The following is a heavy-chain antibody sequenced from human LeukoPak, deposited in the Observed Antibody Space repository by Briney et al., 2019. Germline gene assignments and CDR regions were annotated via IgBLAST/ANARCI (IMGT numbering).Heavy chain of an antibody. J-gene: IGHJ4*02. CDR3: AKVASDSSGWYHFDY. CDR1: GFTFSSYS. Sequence: GGSLRLSCAASGFTFSSYSMNWVRQAPGKGLEWVSVIYRGGNTDSADSVKGRFTISSDNSKNTLYLQMNSLRAEDTAVYYCAKVASDSSGWYHFDYWGQGTLVTVSS. V-gene: IGHV3-53*01. CDR2: IYRGGNT. D-gene: IGHD6-19*01.